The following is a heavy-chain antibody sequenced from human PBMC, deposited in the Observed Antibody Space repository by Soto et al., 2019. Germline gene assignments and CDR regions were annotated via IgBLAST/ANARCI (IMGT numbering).Heavy chain of an antibody. Sequence: ASVKVSCKASGYAFTDYAIHWVRQAPGQRLEWMGWINPGNGNVEFSQKFQGRVTITRDTSANAAYMELSSLGSEDTAVYYCAKDLSRLPAAGHNYYYYGMDVWGQGTTVTVSS. J-gene: IGHJ6*02. CDR2: INPGNGNV. V-gene: IGHV1-3*01. D-gene: IGHD2-2*01. CDR3: AKDLSRLPAAGHNYYYYGMDV. CDR1: GYAFTDYA.